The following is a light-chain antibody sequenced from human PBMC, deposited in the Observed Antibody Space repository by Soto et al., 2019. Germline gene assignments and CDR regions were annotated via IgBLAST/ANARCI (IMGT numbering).Light chain of an antibody. CDR2: AAS. V-gene: IGKV1-39*01. J-gene: IGKJ1*01. CDR1: QSIISY. Sequence: DIQLTQSPSSQSAAVGDVVIMTGGASQSIISYLNWYQQKPGKAPKLLIYAASSLQSGVPSRFSGSGSGTEFTLTISSLQPDDFGTYYCQEYNSYTGTFGPGTKVDI. CDR3: QEYNSYTGT.